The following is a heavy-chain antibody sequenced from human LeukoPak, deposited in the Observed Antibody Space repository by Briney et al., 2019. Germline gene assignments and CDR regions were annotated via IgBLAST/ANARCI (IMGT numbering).Heavy chain of an antibody. V-gene: IGHV3-33*03. CDR3: AKDSYSKGDY. CDR1: GFTFSTYG. CDR2: IWYDGSNK. J-gene: IGHJ4*02. D-gene: IGHD5-18*01. Sequence: PGGSLRLSCAASGFTFSTYGMHWVRQAPGKGLEWVAVIWYDGSNKYYADSVKGRFTISRDNAKNSLYLQMNSLRAEDTGVYYCAKDSYSKGDYWGQGVLVTVSS.